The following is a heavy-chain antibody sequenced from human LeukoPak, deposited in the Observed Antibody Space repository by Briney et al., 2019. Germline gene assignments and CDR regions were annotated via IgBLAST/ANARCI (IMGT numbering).Heavy chain of an antibody. V-gene: IGHV4-34*01. CDR2: VNHSGGT. CDR3: ARGSDYYYYGMDV. CDR1: GGSFSGYY. J-gene: IGHJ6*02. Sequence: SETLSLTCAVYGGSFSGYYWSWIRQPPGKGLEWIGEVNHSGGTNYNPSLKSRVTISVDTSKNQFSLKLSSVTAADTAVYYCARGSDYYYYGMDVWGQGTTVTVSS.